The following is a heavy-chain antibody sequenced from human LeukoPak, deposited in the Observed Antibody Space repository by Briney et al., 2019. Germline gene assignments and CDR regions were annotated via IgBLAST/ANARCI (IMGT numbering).Heavy chain of an antibody. J-gene: IGHJ3*02. D-gene: IGHD2-2*01. CDR1: GGSISSSSYY. CDR2: IYYSGST. Sequence: SETLSLTCTVSGGSISSSSYYWGWIRQPPGKGLEWIGSIYYSGSTYYNPSLKSRVTISVDTSKNQFSLKLSFATAADTAVYYCARDPPDYQLRAFHIWGQGTMVTVSS. V-gene: IGHV4-39*01. CDR3: ARDPPDYQLRAFHI.